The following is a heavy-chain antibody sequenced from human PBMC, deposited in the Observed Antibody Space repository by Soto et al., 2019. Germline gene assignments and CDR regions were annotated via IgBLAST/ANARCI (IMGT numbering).Heavy chain of an antibody. J-gene: IGHJ1*01. V-gene: IGHV5-51*01. CDR3: ARQRYCGGDCYSAYFQH. CDR2: IYPGDSDT. CDR1: GYSFTSYW. Sequence: GESLKISCKGSGYSFTSYWIGWVRQMPGKGLEWMGIIYPGDSDTRYSPSFQGQVTISADKSISTAYLQWSSLKASDTAMYYCARQRYCGGDCYSAYFQHWGQGTLVTAPQ. D-gene: IGHD2-21*01.